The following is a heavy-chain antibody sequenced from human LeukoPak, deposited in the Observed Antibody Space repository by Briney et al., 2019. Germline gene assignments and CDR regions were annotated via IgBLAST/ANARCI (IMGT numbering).Heavy chain of an antibody. CDR3: ATDYGDYESGY. D-gene: IGHD4-17*01. Sequence: GASVKVSCKASGYTFTDYSMHWVRQAPGQGLEWMGWINPNSGGTDYAQKFQGRVTMTRDTSISTAYMELSRLRSDDTAVYYCATDYGDYESGYWGQGTLVTVSS. CDR1: GYTFTDYS. V-gene: IGHV1-2*02. J-gene: IGHJ4*02. CDR2: INPNSGGT.